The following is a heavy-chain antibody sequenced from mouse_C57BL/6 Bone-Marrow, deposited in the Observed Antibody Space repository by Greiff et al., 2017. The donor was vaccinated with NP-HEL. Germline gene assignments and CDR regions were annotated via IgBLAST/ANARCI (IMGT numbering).Heavy chain of an antibody. CDR1: GYTFTDYY. CDR3: ARAYYSNYGFAY. J-gene: IGHJ3*01. V-gene: IGHV1-26*01. CDR2: INPNNGGT. Sequence: EVQLQQSGPELVKPGASVKISCKASGYTFTDYYMNWVKQSHGKSLEWIGDINPNNGGTSYNQKFKGKATLTVDKSSGTAYMELRSLTSEDSAVYYCARAYYSNYGFAYWGQGTLVTVSA. D-gene: IGHD2-5*01.